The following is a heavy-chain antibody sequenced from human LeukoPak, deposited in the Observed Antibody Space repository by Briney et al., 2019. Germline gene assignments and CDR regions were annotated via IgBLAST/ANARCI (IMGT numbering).Heavy chain of an antibody. Sequence: GGSLRLSCAASGFTFSRYGMSWVRQAPGKGLEWVSAISGSGGSTYYADSVKGRFTISRDNSKNTLYLQMNSLRAEDTAIYYCARSKLLPADWGQGTLVTVSS. CDR1: GFTFSRYG. J-gene: IGHJ4*02. V-gene: IGHV3-23*01. CDR3: ARSKLLPAD. D-gene: IGHD2-15*01. CDR2: ISGSGGST.